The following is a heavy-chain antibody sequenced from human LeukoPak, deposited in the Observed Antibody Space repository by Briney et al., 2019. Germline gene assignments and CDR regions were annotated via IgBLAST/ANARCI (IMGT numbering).Heavy chain of an antibody. J-gene: IGHJ4*02. V-gene: IGHV4-31*03. CDR2: IYHSGIT. CDR1: GGSISSGSYY. D-gene: IGHD4-17*01. Sequence: PSETLSLTCTVSGGSISSGSYYWNWIRQHPGKGLEWIGYIYHSGITYYNPSLKSRVTISVDTSKNQFSLRLSSVTAADTAVYYCARGEGGLYGDRPSWWGQGTLVTVSS. CDR3: ARGEGGLYGDRPSW.